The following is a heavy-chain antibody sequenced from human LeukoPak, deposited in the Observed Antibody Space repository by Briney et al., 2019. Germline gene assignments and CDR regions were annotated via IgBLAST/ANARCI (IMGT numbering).Heavy chain of an antibody. CDR1: GASTSSYY. J-gene: IGHJ4*02. D-gene: IGHD2-21*02. V-gene: IGHV4-4*07. Sequence: SETLSLTCTVTGASTSSYYWSWIRQPAGKGLEWIGRIYTSGSTNYNPSLKSRVTMSVDTSKNQFSLKLSSVTAADTAVYYCARSVTAIPGSFDYWGQGTLVTVSS. CDR3: ARSVTAIPGSFDY. CDR2: IYTSGST.